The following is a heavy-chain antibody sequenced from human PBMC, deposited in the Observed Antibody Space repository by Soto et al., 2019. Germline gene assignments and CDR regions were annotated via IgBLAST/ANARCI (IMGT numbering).Heavy chain of an antibody. D-gene: IGHD5-18*01. J-gene: IGHJ4*02. CDR1: GGSISSGSYY. Sequence: SETLSLTCTVSGGSISSGSYYWGWTRQPPGEGLEWIGSVYYSGSTYYNPSLKSRVTISVDTSKNQFSLKLSSVTAADTAVYYCARRSPDTAMVTSDYWGQGTLVTVSS. V-gene: IGHV4-39*01. CDR2: VYYSGST. CDR3: ARRSPDTAMVTSDY.